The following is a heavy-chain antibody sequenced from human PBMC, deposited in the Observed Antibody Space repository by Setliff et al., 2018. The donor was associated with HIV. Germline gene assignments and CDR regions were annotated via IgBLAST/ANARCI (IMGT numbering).Heavy chain of an antibody. CDR2: IYHSGST. CDR1: GGSISSNW. V-gene: IGHV4-4*02. Sequence: SETLSLTCAVSGGSISSNWWSWVRQSPGKGLEWIGEIYHSGSTHYNPSLQSRVTISVDKSKSRFSLKLNSVTAADTAVYYCGGNGYYSIDYWGQGTLVTVSS. J-gene: IGHJ4*02. D-gene: IGHD3-22*01. CDR3: GGNGYYSIDY.